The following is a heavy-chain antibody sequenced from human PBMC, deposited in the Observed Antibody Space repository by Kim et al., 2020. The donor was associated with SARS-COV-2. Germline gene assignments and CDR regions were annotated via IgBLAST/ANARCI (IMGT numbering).Heavy chain of an antibody. J-gene: IGHJ1*01. V-gene: IGHV1-2*04. CDR3: AKGPGVAAPSIGYFQH. D-gene: IGHD2-15*01. CDR1: GYTFTGYY. Sequence: ASVKVSCKASGYTFTGYYMHWVRQAPGQGLEWMGWINPNSGGTNYAQKFQGWVTMTRDTSISTAYMELSRLRSDDTAVYYCAKGPGVAAPSIGYFQHWGQGTLVTVSS. CDR2: INPNSGGT.